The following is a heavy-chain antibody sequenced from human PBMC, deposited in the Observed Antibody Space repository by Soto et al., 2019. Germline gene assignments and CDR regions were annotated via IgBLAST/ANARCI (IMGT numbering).Heavy chain of an antibody. V-gene: IGHV3-73*02. CDR3: TGIAVAGGKGAYYYYDMDV. Sequence: EVQLVESGGGLVQPGGSLKLSCAASGFTFSGSAMHWVRQASGKGLEWVGRIRSKANSYATAYAASVKGRFTISRDNSKNTAYLQMNSLKTEDTAVYYCTGIAVAGGKGAYYYYDMDVWGTGTTVTVSS. D-gene: IGHD6-19*01. J-gene: IGHJ6*04. CDR2: IRSKANSYAT. CDR1: GFTFSGSA.